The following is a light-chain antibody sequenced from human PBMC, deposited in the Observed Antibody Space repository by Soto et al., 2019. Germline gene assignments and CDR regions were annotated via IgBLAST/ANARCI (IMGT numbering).Light chain of an antibody. CDR1: QGINRY. Sequence: DIQLTQSPSFLSASVGDRVTITCRASQGINRYLAWYQRKPGEAPNLLIYGASTVQSGVPSRFSGSGSGTEFTLTISSLQPEDFATYYCQQLKSYPITFGQGTRLEIK. V-gene: IGKV1-9*01. J-gene: IGKJ5*01. CDR2: GAS. CDR3: QQLKSYPIT.